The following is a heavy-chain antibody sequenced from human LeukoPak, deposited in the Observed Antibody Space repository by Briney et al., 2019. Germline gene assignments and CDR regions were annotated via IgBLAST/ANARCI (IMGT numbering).Heavy chain of an antibody. J-gene: IGHJ6*04. D-gene: IGHD3-3*01. V-gene: IGHV1-69*04. CDR3: ARGVSDSWSLQMDV. CDR2: IIPILGIA. Sequence: EASVKVSCKASGGTFSSYAISWVRQAPGQGLEWMGRIIPILGIANYAQKFQGRVTITADKSTSTAYMELSSLRSEDTAVYYCARGVSDSWSLQMDVWGKGTTVTVSS. CDR1: GGTFSSYA.